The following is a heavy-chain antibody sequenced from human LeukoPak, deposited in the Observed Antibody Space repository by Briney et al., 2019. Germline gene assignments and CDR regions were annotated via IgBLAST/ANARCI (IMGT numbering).Heavy chain of an antibody. CDR3: NTRLWFGDLLFDY. V-gene: IGHV3-15*01. Sequence: GGSLRLSCAAPGFTSSNAWMSWVRQAPGKGLEWVGRIKTKTDGGTTDYAAPVKGRFTISRDDSKNTLYLQMNSLKTEDTAVYYCNTRLWFGDLLFDYWGQGTLVTVSS. D-gene: IGHD3-10*01. J-gene: IGHJ4*02. CDR2: IKTKTDGGTT. CDR1: GFTSSNAW.